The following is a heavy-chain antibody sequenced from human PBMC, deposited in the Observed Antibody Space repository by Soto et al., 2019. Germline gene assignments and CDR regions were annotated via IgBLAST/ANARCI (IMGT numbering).Heavy chain of an antibody. Sequence: QVQLQQWGAGLLKPSETLSLTCAVYGGSFSGYYWSWIRQPPGKGLEWIGEINHSGSTNYNPSLKSRVTISVDTSKNQFSLKLSSVTAAVTAVYYCARGTTVTTGLSDWFDPWGQGTLVTVSS. CDR1: GGSFSGYY. J-gene: IGHJ5*02. V-gene: IGHV4-34*01. D-gene: IGHD4-4*01. CDR3: ARGTTVTTGLSDWFDP. CDR2: INHSGST.